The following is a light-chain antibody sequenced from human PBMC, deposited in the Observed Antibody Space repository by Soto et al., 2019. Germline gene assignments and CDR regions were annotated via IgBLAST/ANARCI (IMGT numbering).Light chain of an antibody. CDR2: GAS. J-gene: IGKJ1*01. Sequence: EIGLTQSPGTLSLSPGERATLSCRASQSVSSSYLAWYQQKPGQAPRLLIYGASNRATGIPDRFSGSGSGTDFTLNISRLEPEDFAVYYCQQYGSSPGTFGQGTKVEIK. V-gene: IGKV3-20*01. CDR1: QSVSSSY. CDR3: QQYGSSPGT.